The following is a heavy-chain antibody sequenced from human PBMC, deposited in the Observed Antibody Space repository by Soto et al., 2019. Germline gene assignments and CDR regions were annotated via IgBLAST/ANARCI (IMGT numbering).Heavy chain of an antibody. CDR1: GYTFTSYG. J-gene: IGHJ3*02. V-gene: IGHV1-18*01. Sequence: GASVKVSCKASGYTFTSYGISWVRRAPGQGLEWMGWISAYNGNTNYAQKLQGRVTMTTDTSTSTAYMELRSLRSDDTAVYYCARVAIVVVVEEDAFDIWGQGTMVTVSS. CDR3: ARVAIVVVVEEDAFDI. CDR2: ISAYNGNT. D-gene: IGHD2-15*01.